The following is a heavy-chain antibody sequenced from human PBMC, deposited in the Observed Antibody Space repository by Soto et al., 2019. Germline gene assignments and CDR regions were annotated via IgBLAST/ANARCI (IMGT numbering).Heavy chain of an antibody. J-gene: IGHJ6*02. D-gene: IGHD1-1*01. V-gene: IGHV1-69*13. Sequence: ASVKVSCKASGGTFSSYAISWVRQAPGQGLEWMGGIIPIFGTANYAQKFQGRVTITADESTSTAYMELSSLRSEDTAVYYCARLNDYYYYGMDVWGQGTTVTVSS. CDR2: IIPIFGTA. CDR3: ARLNDYYYYGMDV. CDR1: GGTFSSYA.